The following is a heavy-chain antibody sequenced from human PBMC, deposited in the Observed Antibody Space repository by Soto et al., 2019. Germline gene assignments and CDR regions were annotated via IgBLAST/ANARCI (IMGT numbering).Heavy chain of an antibody. J-gene: IGHJ4*02. CDR3: ARSYGSGSQAFDY. CDR2: VIPMLSMS. Sequence: QVHLVQSGVEVKKPGSSVKVSCKASGDTFSSYTINWVRQAPGLGLEWMGRVIPMLSMSNYALKFQGRVKMTEDRSTNTAYMELSSLRSEDTATYYCARSYGSGSQAFDYWGQGALVTVSS. D-gene: IGHD3-10*01. CDR1: GDTFSSYT. V-gene: IGHV1-69*02.